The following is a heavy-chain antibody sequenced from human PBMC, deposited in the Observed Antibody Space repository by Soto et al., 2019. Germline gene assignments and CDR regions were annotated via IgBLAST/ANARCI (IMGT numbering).Heavy chain of an antibody. J-gene: IGHJ5*02. D-gene: IGHD2-15*01. CDR3: ANRYSLCLFDP. Sequence: EVKLVESGGGLVQAGGSLRLSCVASGISFSSYAMSWVRQAPGRGLEWVSAISRSRSSTNYAGSVKDRFTISRDNSTNTVNLQMNTLRVEDAAVYYWANRYSLCLFDPWVQGVLVTVSS. CDR2: ISRSRSST. V-gene: IGHV3-23*04. CDR1: GISFSSYA.